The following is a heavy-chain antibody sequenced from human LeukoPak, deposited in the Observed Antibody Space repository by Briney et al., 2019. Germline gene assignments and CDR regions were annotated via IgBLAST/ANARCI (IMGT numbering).Heavy chain of an antibody. J-gene: IGHJ4*01. CDR1: GFTFISYG. CDR3: TRELPREVTLDY. D-gene: IGHD2-21*02. Sequence: GGSLRLSCAASGFTFISYGMQWVRQAPGKGLVWVSRINTDGSSTSYADSVKGRFTVSRDNAKNTEYLQVNSLRAEDTAVYFCTRELPREVTLDYWGQGTLVTVSS. V-gene: IGHV3-74*01. CDR2: INTDGSST.